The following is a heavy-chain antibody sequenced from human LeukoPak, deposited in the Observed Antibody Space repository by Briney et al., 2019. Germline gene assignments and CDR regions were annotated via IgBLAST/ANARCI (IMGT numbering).Heavy chain of an antibody. CDR3: AGVDTAMALDY. CDR1: GGSISSYY. D-gene: IGHD5-18*01. CDR2: IYYSGST. Sequence: SETLSLTCTVSGGSISSYYWSWIRQPPGKGLEWIGYIYYSGSTNYNPSPKSRVTISVDTSKNQFSLKLSSVTAADTAVYYCAGVDTAMALDYWGQGTLVTVSS. V-gene: IGHV4-59*01. J-gene: IGHJ4*02.